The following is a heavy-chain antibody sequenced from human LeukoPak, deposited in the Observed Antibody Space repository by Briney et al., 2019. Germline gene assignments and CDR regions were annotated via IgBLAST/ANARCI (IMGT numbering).Heavy chain of an antibody. CDR2: INPNSGGT. V-gene: IGHV1-2*02. D-gene: IGHD2/OR15-2a*01. J-gene: IGHJ5*02. Sequence: ASVKVSCKASGYTFTGYYMHWVRQAPGQGLEWMGWINPNSGGTNYAQKFQGRVTMTRDTSISTAYMELSRLRSDDTAVYYCARDLAIVPTTTKRDSWFDPWGQGTLVTVSS. CDR3: ARDLAIVPTTTKRDSWFDP. CDR1: GYTFTGYY.